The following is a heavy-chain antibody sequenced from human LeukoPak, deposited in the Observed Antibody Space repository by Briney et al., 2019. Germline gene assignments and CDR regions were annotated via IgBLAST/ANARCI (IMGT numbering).Heavy chain of an antibody. CDR3: AKEKVVVVKNWFDP. J-gene: IGHJ5*02. CDR2: IRYDGSNK. CDR1: GFTFSSYG. Sequence: GGSLRLSCAASGFTFSSYGMHWVRQAPGKGLEWVAFIRYDGSNKYYADSVKGRFTISRDNSKNTLYLQMNSLRAEDTAVYYCAKEKVVVVKNWFDPWGQGTLVTVSS. D-gene: IGHD2-15*01. V-gene: IGHV3-30*02.